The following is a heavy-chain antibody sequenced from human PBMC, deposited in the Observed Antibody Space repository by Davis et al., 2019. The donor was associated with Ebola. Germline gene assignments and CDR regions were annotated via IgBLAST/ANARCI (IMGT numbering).Heavy chain of an antibody. D-gene: IGHD3-9*01. Sequence: SVKVSCKASGGTFSSYAISWVRQAPGQGLEWMGGIIPIFGTANYAQKFQGRVTITADESTSTAYMELSSLRSEDTAVYYCARGGNILTGYSYYFDYWGQGTLVTVSS. CDR2: IIPIFGTA. CDR3: ARGGNILTGYSYYFDY. J-gene: IGHJ4*02. CDR1: GGTFSSYA. V-gene: IGHV1-69*13.